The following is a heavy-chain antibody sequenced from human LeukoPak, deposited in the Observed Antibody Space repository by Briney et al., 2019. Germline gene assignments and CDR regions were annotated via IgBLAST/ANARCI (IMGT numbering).Heavy chain of an antibody. V-gene: IGHV1-2*02. D-gene: IGHD1-26*01. J-gene: IGHJ4*02. CDR1: GYTFTGYY. Sequence: ASVKVSCKASGYTFTGYYMHWVRQAPGQGLEWMGWIIPNSSATNYAQNFQGRVTMTRDTSISTAYLELNRLTSDDTAVYYCARQLGATSRDYWGQGTLVTVSS. CDR2: IIPNSSAT. CDR3: ARQLGATSRDY.